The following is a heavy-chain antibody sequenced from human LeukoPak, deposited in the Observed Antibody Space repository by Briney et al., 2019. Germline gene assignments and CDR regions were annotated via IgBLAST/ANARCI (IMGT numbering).Heavy chain of an antibody. CDR3: ARGQFYHDSTGYSD. Sequence: SETLSLTCTVSGGSISSYYWIWIRQPPGKGLEWIGYIYYSGTTSYNPSLKSRVTISVDTSKNQFSLMLNSMTAADAAVYYCARGQFYHDSTGYSDWGQGTLVTVSS. J-gene: IGHJ4*02. CDR1: GGSISSYY. CDR2: IYYSGTT. D-gene: IGHD3-22*01. V-gene: IGHV4-59*12.